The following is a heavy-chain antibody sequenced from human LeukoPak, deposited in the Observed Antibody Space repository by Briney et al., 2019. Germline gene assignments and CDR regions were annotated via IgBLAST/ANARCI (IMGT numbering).Heavy chain of an antibody. J-gene: IGHJ3*02. CDR1: GYTFTGYY. D-gene: IGHD3-22*01. Sequence: ASVKVSCKASGYTFTGYYMHRVRQAPGQGIEWMGWINANSGDTNYAQKFQGRVTMTRDTSISAVYMELSRLTSDDTAVYYCASRLQNYYDSSGYYVDAFDIWGQGTMVTVSS. V-gene: IGHV1-2*02. CDR2: INANSGDT. CDR3: ASRLQNYYDSSGYYVDAFDI.